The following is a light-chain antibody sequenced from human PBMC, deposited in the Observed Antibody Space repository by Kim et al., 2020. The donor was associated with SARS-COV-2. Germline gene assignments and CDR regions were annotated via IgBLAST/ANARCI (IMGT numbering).Light chain of an antibody. CDR1: QSISSW. V-gene: IGKV1-5*03. J-gene: IGKJ4*01. CDR2: KAF. CDR3: QQYNSYPLT. Sequence: DIQMTQSPSTLSASVGDRVTITCRASQSISSWLAWYQQKPGKAPNLLIYKAFTLESGVPSRFSGSGSGTEFTLTISGLQPDDFATYYCQQYNSYPLTFGGGTKVDIK.